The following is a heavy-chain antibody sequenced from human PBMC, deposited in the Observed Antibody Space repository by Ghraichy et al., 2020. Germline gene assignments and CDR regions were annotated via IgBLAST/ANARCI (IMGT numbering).Heavy chain of an antibody. CDR3: ARVARRTRETYYDSSGLILHDAFDI. CDR1: GYTFTGYY. CDR2: INPNSGGT. Sequence: ASVKVSCKASGYTFTGYYMHWVRQAPGQGLEWMGWINPNSGGTNYAQKFQGRVTMTRDTSISTAYMELSRLRSDDTAVYYCARVARRTRETYYDSSGLILHDAFDIWGQGTMVTVSS. J-gene: IGHJ3*02. D-gene: IGHD3-22*01. V-gene: IGHV1-2*02.